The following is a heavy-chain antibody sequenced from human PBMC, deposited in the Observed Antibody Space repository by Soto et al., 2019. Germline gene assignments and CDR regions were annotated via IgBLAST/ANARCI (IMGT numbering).Heavy chain of an antibody. CDR2: IYYSGST. CDR1: GGSISSSSYY. Sequence: TLSLTCTVSGGSISSSSYYWGWIRQPPGKGLEWIGSIYYSGSTYYNPSLKSRVTISVDTSKNQFSLKLSSATAADTAVYYCARGPAAIHPLYFDYWGQGTLVTVSS. D-gene: IGHD2-2*01. CDR3: ARGPAAIHPLYFDY. V-gene: IGHV4-39*01. J-gene: IGHJ4*02.